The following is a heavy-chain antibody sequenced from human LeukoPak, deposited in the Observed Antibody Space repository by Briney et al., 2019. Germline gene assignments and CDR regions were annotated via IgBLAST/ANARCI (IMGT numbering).Heavy chain of an antibody. CDR1: GFTFSSYS. CDR3: ARDVPSGWYAY. V-gene: IGHV3-48*01. D-gene: IGHD6-19*01. Sequence: PGGSLRLSCAASGFTFSSYSMNWVRQAPGKGLEWVSYISSSSSTIYYADSVKGRFTISRDNAKNSLYLQMNSLRAEDTAVYYCARDVPSGWYAYWGQGTLVTVSS. CDR2: ISSSSSTI. J-gene: IGHJ4*02.